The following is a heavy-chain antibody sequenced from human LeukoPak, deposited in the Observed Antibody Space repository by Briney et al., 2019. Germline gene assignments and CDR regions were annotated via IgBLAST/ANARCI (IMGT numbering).Heavy chain of an antibody. CDR3: VKSGTWADFDS. CDR1: GFTFSSYG. CDR2: ISKKGGST. Sequence: GGSLRLSCSASGFTFSSYGMHWVRQAPGKGLEYVSGISKKGGSTYYADSVKGRFTISRDNSKNTLHLQMSSLRADDTAVYYCVKSGTWADFDSWGQGTLVTVSS. J-gene: IGHJ4*02. D-gene: IGHD1-26*01. V-gene: IGHV3-64D*09.